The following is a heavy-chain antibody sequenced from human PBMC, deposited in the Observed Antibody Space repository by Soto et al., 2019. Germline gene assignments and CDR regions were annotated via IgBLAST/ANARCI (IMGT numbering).Heavy chain of an antibody. CDR1: GGSISSYY. J-gene: IGHJ3*02. CDR2: IYYSGST. D-gene: IGHD4-17*01. Sequence: QVQLQESGPGLVKPSEILSLTCTVSGGSISSYYWSWIRQPPGKGLEWIGYIYYSGSTNYNPSLKSRVTISVDTSKNQFSLKLSSVTAADTAVYYCARRYGYAFDIWGQGKMVTVSS. V-gene: IGHV4-59*01. CDR3: ARRYGYAFDI.